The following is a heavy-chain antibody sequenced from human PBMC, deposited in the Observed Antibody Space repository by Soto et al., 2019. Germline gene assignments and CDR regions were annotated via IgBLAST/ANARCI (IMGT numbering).Heavy chain of an antibody. CDR3: ARGYGDIRVDY. J-gene: IGHJ4*02. Sequence: QVQLQESGPGLVKPSQTLSLTCTVSGGSISSGGYYWSWIRQHPGKGLEWIGYIYYSGSTYYNPSLKSXXTXSXATSKNQFSLKLSSVTAADTAVYYCARGYGDIRVDYWGQGTLVTVSS. D-gene: IGHD4-17*01. CDR2: IYYSGST. CDR1: GGSISSGGYY. V-gene: IGHV4-31*03.